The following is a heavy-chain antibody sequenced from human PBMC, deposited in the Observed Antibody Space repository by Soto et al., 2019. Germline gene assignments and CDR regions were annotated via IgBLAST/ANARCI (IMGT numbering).Heavy chain of an antibody. J-gene: IGHJ4*02. V-gene: IGHV4-59*01. Sequence: SETLSLTCTVSGGSISRYFWTWIRQPPGKGLECIGYIFYTGSTNYNPSLKSRVSISVDTSKSQFSLKLSPVTAADTAVYYCARSLRNDIFDYWGQGTLVTVSS. CDR3: ARSLRNDIFDY. CDR2: IFYTGST. D-gene: IGHD3-9*01. CDR1: GGSISRYF.